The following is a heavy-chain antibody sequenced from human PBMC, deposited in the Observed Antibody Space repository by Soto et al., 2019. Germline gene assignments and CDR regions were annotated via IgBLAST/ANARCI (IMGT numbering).Heavy chain of an antibody. CDR1: GGYISSYD. Sequence: LEMMCLSCTVLGGYISSYDWSWIRQPPGKGLEWIGEIYYSGSTNYNPSLKSRVTISVDTSKNQFSLKLSSVTAADTAVYYCARVWGGAFDIWGQGTMVTVSS. V-gene: IGHV4-59*01. D-gene: IGHD3-10*01. J-gene: IGHJ3*02. CDR3: ARVWGGAFDI. CDR2: IYYSGST.